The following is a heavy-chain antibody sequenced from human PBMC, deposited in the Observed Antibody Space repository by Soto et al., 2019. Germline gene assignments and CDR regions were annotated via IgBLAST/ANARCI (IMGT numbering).Heavy chain of an antibody. CDR1: GGSFSGYY. V-gene: IGHV4-34*01. Sequence: QVQLQQWGAGLLKPSETLSLTCAVYGGSFSGYYWSWIRQPPGKGLEWIGEINHSGSTNYNPSLKSRVTISVDTSKNQFSLKLSSVTAADTAVYYCARWGWDIVVVPAAMAQGLGDDYYYYGMDVWGQGTTVTVSS. D-gene: IGHD2-2*01. CDR3: ARWGWDIVVVPAAMAQGLGDDYYYYGMDV. J-gene: IGHJ6*02. CDR2: INHSGST.